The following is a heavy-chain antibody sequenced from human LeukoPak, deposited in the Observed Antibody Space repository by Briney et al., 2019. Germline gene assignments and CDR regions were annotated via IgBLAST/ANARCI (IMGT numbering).Heavy chain of an antibody. CDR1: GGSISSYY. J-gene: IGHJ2*01. CDR2: IYYSGST. CDR3: ARDLINGDQHLEYFDL. D-gene: IGHD4-17*01. Sequence: ASETLSLTCTVSGGSISSYYWSWIRQPPGKGLEWIGYIYYSGSTNYNPSLKSRVTISVDTSKNQFSLKLSSVTAADTAVYYCARDLINGDQHLEYFDLWGRGTLVTVSS. V-gene: IGHV4-59*01.